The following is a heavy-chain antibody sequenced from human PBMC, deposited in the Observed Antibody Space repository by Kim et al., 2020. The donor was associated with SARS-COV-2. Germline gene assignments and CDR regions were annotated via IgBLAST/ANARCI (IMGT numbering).Heavy chain of an antibody. D-gene: IGHD3-22*01. Sequence: GGSLRLSCAASGFTFSSYAMTWVRQAPGKGLEWVSAITGSGGGTYYVDSVKGRFTISRDNSKNTLYLQMNSLRAEYTAVYYCAIRYQTSGSYCSPLDYWGQGTLVTVSS. J-gene: IGHJ4*02. CDR1: GFTFSSYA. V-gene: IGHV3-23*01. CDR2: ITGSGGGT. CDR3: AIRYQTSGSYCSPLDY.